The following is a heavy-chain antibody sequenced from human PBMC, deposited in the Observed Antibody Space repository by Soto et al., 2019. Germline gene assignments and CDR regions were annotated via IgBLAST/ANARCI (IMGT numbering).Heavy chain of an antibody. CDR1: GFTFSSYA. Sequence: EVQLLESGGGLIQPGGSLRLSCAASGFTFSSYAMSWVRQAPGKGLEWVSAISGSGGSTYYADSVKGRFTISRDNSKNTLYLQMNSLRAEDTAVYYCANQEDSSGWNSFDYWGQGTLVTVSS. D-gene: IGHD6-19*01. CDR3: ANQEDSSGWNSFDY. V-gene: IGHV3-23*01. CDR2: ISGSGGST. J-gene: IGHJ4*02.